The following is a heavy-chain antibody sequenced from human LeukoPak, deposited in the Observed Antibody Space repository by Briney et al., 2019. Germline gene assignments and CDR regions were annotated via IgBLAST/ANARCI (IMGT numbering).Heavy chain of an antibody. CDR2: IHPKSGDT. D-gene: IGHD3-10*01. CDR1: GYTFTGYY. CDR3: ARDGSGSGNNDLDY. J-gene: IGHJ4*02. Sequence: ASVKVSFKASGYTFTGYYMHWVRQAPGQGLEWMGWIHPKSGDTNYPPSFQGRVAMTRDTSIDTVYMELSRLISDDTAIYYCARDGSGSGNNDLDYWGQGTLLTVSS. V-gene: IGHV1-2*02.